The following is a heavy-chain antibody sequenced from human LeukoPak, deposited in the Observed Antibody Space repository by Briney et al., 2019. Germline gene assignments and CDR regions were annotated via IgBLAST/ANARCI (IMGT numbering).Heavy chain of an antibody. D-gene: IGHD3-10*01. CDR3: AKDHVAGRGVITLYYFDY. CDR1: GFTFSSYS. CDR2: ISSSGSTM. J-gene: IGHJ4*02. Sequence: GGSLRLSCAASGFTFSSYSMNWVRQAPGKGLEWVSYISSSGSTMYYADSVKGRFTISRDNAKNSLYLQMNSLRAEDTAVYYCAKDHVAGRGVITLYYFDYWGQGTLVTVSS. V-gene: IGHV3-48*04.